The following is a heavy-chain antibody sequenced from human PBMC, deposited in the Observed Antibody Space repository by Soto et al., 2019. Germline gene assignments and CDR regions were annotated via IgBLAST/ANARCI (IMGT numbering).Heavy chain of an antibody. J-gene: IGHJ4*02. V-gene: IGHV3-33*01. CDR3: ARDRGIVARLGYYFDY. CDR1: GFTFSSYG. CDR2: IWYDGSNK. D-gene: IGHD2-15*01. Sequence: GGSLRLSCAASGFTFSSYGLHWVRQAPGKGLEWVAVIWYDGSNKYYADSVKGRFTISRDNSKNTLYLQMNSLRAEDTAVYYCARDRGIVARLGYYFDYWGQGTLVTVSS.